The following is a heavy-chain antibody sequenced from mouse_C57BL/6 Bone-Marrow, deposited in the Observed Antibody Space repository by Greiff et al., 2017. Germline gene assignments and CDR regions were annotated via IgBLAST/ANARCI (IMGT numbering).Heavy chain of an antibody. D-gene: IGHD1-1*01. CDR2: IRNKANGYTT. J-gene: IGHJ1*03. V-gene: IGHV7-3*01. CDR3: ARYLPYYYGSSYVGYFDV. CDR1: GFTFTDYY. Sequence: EVQRVESGGGLVQPGGSLSLSCAASGFTFTDYYMSWVRQPPGKALEWLGFIRNKANGYTTEYSASVKGRFTISRDNSQSILYLQMNALRAEDSATYYGARYLPYYYGSSYVGYFDVWGTGTTVTVSS.